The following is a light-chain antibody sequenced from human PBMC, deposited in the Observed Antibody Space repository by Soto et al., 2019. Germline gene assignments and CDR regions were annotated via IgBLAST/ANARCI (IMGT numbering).Light chain of an antibody. J-gene: IGLJ1*01. Sequence: LTQPASVSGSPGQSITISCTGTSSDVGGYNYVSWYQQHPGKAPKLMIYEVSNRPSGVSNRFSGSKSGNTASLTISGLQAEDEADYYCSPYTSSSTPYVFGTGTKVTVL. CDR3: SPYTSSSTPYV. CDR2: EVS. V-gene: IGLV2-14*01. CDR1: SSDVGGYNY.